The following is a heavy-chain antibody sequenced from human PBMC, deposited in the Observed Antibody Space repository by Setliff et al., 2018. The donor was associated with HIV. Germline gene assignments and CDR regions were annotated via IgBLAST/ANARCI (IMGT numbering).Heavy chain of an antibody. CDR3: ARWHPPYGFWEEDY. V-gene: IGHV4-39*01. D-gene: IGHD3-10*01. J-gene: IGHJ4*02. Sequence: LSLTCSVSGGSIDSSDYYWGWIRQPPGKGLEWIGNIYYSGSTYYNPSLKTRVTISVDGSKNQFSLKLKSVTAADTAVYYCARWHPPYGFWEEDYWGQGTLVTVSS. CDR1: GGSIDSSDYY. CDR2: IYYSGST.